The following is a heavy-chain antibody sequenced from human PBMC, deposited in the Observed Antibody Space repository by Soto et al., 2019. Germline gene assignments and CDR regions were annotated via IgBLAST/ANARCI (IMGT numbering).Heavy chain of an antibody. Sequence: SEPVSCKASGYTFPRYGIIIVAQATGQQLEWMGWMNPNIGNTGYAQKPQRRDTMTRNTSISAASMQPSSLRCEDPGHRHCARVDGYYHYYDYYLDVWGKGTTVTVSS. J-gene: IGHJ6*03. CDR1: GYTFPRYG. CDR2: MNPNIGNT. D-gene: IGHD4-17*01. V-gene: IGHV1-8*01. CDR3: ARVDGYYHYYDYYLDV.